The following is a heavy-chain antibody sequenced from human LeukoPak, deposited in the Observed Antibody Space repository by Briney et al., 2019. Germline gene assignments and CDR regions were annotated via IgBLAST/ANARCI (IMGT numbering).Heavy chain of an antibody. CDR2: INVNSGGT. D-gene: IGHD2-2*02. V-gene: IGHV1-2*02. CDR1: GYTFTGYY. Sequence: ASVKLSCKASGYTFTGYYIHWVRQAPGQGLEWMASINVNSGGTNSAQNFKGRVTMTRDTSISTAYMEVSRLRSDDTAVYYCVRGTGYCSSTSCYNSGEYFQHWGQGTLVTVSS. CDR3: VRGTGYCSSTSCYNSGEYFQH. J-gene: IGHJ1*01.